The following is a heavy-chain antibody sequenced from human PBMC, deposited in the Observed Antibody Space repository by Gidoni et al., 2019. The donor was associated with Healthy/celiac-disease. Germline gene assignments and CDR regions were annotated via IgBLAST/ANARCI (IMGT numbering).Heavy chain of an antibody. V-gene: IGHV4-30-4*01. CDR2: IYYSGST. CDR1: GGPISSGAYY. J-gene: IGHJ4*02. CDR3: ARVQEDCSGGSCRYYFDY. Sequence: QVQLQESGPGLVKPSQTLSLTCTVPGGPISSGAYYWSWIRQPPGKGLEWIGYIYYSGSTYYNPSLKSRVTISVDTSKNQFSLKLSSVTAADTAVYYCARVQEDCSGGSCRYYFDYWGQGTLVTVSS. D-gene: IGHD2-15*01.